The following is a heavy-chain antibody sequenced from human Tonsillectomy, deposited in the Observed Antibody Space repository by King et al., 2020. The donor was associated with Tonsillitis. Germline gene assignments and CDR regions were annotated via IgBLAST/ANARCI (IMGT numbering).Heavy chain of an antibody. CDR2: IKQDGSET. D-gene: IGHD2-2*01. Sequence: VQLVESGGGLVQPGGSLRLSCAASGFTFTNYWMSWVRQAPGKGLEWVANIKQDGSETYHVDSVKGRFTISRDNAKSSLYLQVNSLRAEETAVYYCARDVAVVYYYMDVWGKGTTVTVSS. CDR1: GFTFTNYW. V-gene: IGHV3-7*03. CDR3: ARDVAVVYYYMDV. J-gene: IGHJ6*03.